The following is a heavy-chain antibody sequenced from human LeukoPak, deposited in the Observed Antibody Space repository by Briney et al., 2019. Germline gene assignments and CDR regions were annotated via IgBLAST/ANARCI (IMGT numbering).Heavy chain of an antibody. D-gene: IGHD3-22*01. CDR1: GGSIDITNY. CDR3: TREDRPFCPFAY. Sequence: PSETLSLTCGVSGGSIDITNYWSWARQAPGKGLEWIGEISHDGATNHNPSLRSRVAMSLDRANNQFSLSLTSVTAADTAVYYCTREDRPFCPFAYWGQGVLVTVSS. J-gene: IGHJ4*02. CDR2: ISHDGAT. V-gene: IGHV4-4*02.